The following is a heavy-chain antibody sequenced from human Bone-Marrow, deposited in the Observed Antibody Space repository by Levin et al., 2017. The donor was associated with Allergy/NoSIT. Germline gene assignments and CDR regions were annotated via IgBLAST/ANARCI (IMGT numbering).Heavy chain of an antibody. Sequence: SETLSLTCTVSGGSISSYYWSWIRQPPGKGLEWIGYIYYSGSTNYNPSLKSRVTISVDTSKNQFSLKLSSVTAADTAVYYCARGIAAAYPGGYWGQGTLVTVSS. V-gene: IGHV4-59*01. J-gene: IGHJ4*02. CDR3: ARGIAAAYPGGY. CDR2: IYYSGST. D-gene: IGHD6-13*01. CDR1: GGSISSYY.